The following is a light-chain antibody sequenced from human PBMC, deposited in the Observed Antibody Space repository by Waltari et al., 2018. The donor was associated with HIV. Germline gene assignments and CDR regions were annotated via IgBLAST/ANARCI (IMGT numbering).Light chain of an antibody. J-gene: IGKJ1*01. CDR3: QQYNKWPPT. V-gene: IGKV3-15*01. CDR1: QSVSSN. CDR2: DAS. Sequence: EIVVTQSPATLSVSPGERDTLSCRASQSVSSNLAWYQQKPGQAPRLLIYDASTRATGIPARFSGSGSGTDFTLTISSLQSEDFAVYYCQQYNKWPPTFGQGTKVEI.